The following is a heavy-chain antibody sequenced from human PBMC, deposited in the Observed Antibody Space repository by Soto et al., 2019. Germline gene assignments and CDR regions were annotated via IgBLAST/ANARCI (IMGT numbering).Heavy chain of an antibody. CDR1: GDSVSSNSAG. CDR3: ARGSWDDVSGHYYMDV. V-gene: IGHV6-1*01. CDR2: TYYRSKWYN. Sequence: QTLSLTCDISGDSVSSNSAGLNWIRETPSRGLEWLGRTYYRSKWYNNYAVSVKSRITINPDTSKNQFSLQLNSVTPEDTAVYYCARGSWDDVSGHYYMDVWGKGTTVTVSS. D-gene: IGHD1-1*01. J-gene: IGHJ6*03.